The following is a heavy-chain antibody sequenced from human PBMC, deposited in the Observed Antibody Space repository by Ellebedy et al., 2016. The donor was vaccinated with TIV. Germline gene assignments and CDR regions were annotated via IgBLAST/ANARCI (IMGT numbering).Heavy chain of an antibody. J-gene: IGHJ6*02. V-gene: IGHV3-20*04. CDR1: GFTFDDYG. CDR3: ARVRRGGMDV. Sequence: GESLKISCAASGFTFDDYGMSWVRQAPGKGLEWVSGINWNGGSTGYADSVKGRFTISRDNAKNSLYLQMNSLRAEDTAVYYCARVRRGGMDVWGQGTTVTVSS. CDR2: INWNGGST.